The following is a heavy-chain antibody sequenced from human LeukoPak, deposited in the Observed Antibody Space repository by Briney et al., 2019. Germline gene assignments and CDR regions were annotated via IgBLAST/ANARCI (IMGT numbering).Heavy chain of an antibody. J-gene: IGHJ4*02. CDR1: GYTFTGYF. CDR2: INPNSGDT. V-gene: IGHV1-2*02. Sequence: ASVTVSCKASGYTFTGYFMHWVRQAPGHGLERMGWINPNSGDTNYAQKFQGRVTMTRDTSISTAYMELSRLSSDDTAVYYCASWYFDWSSHFDYWGQGTLVTVSS. D-gene: IGHD3-9*01. CDR3: ASWYFDWSSHFDY.